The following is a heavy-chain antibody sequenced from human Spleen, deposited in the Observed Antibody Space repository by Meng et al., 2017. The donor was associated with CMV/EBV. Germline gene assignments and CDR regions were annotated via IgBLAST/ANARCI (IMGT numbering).Heavy chain of an antibody. D-gene: IGHD6-13*01. Sequence: QLQESVPGLVKPSQTLSLPCTVSGGSVSSGGYSWTWIRQPPGKGLEWIGYIYYSGSTYYNPSLKSRVTISVDTSKNQFSLKLSSVTAADTAVYYCARALAGVDYWGQGTLVTVSS. V-gene: IGHV4-30-4*08. CDR2: IYYSGST. CDR1: GGSVSSGGYS. CDR3: ARALAGVDY. J-gene: IGHJ4*02.